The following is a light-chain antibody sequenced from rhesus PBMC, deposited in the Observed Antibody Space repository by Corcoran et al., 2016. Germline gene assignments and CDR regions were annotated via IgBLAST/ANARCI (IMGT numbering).Light chain of an antibody. J-gene: IGKJ2*01. CDR3: QQYNNSPYS. Sequence: DIQMTQSPSSLSASVGDTVTITCRASQGIDSSLSWYQQEPGKAPKPLIYYASNLETGVPSRFSGSGSGTDYTLTISSLQPEDIGTYYCQQYNNSPYSFGQGTNVEIK. CDR1: QGIDSS. V-gene: IGKV1-66*01. CDR2: YAS.